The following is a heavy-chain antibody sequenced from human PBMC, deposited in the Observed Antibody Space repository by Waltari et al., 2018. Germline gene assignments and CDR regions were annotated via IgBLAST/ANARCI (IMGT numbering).Heavy chain of an antibody. Sequence: VQLVQSGAEVKKPGSSVKVSCKASGGTFRSSAISWVRQAPGQGLEWMGGIIPILGIANYAQKFQGRVTITADKSTSTAYMELSSLRSEDTAVYYCARPYYDILTGYYYYFDYWGQGTLVTVSS. V-gene: IGHV1-69*10. CDR1: GGTFRSSA. CDR3: ARPYYDILTGYYYYFDY. D-gene: IGHD3-9*01. J-gene: IGHJ4*02. CDR2: IIPILGIA.